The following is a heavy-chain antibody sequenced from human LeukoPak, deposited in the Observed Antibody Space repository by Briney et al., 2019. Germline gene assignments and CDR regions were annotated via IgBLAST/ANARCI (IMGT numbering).Heavy chain of an antibody. Sequence: SVKVSCKASGGTFSSYAISWVRQAPGQGLEWMGGIIPIFGTANYAQKFQGRVTITTDESTSTAYMELSSRRSEDTAVYYCAARKRGYSGYMYFDYWGQGTLVTVSS. CDR1: GGTFSSYA. CDR2: IIPIFGTA. D-gene: IGHD5-12*01. J-gene: IGHJ4*02. V-gene: IGHV1-69*05. CDR3: AARKRGYSGYMYFDY.